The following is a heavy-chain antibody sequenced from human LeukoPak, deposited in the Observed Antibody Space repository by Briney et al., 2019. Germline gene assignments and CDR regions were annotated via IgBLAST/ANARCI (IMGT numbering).Heavy chain of an antibody. J-gene: IGHJ5*02. Sequence: RPSETLSLTCAVYGGPFSGYYWSWIRQPPGKGLEWIGEINHSGSTDYNPSLKSRVTISVDTSKNQFSLKLSSVTAADTAVYYCARGPSLVGLRFLEWLSRAWFDPWGQGTLVTVSS. CDR3: ARGPSLVGLRFLEWLSRAWFDP. D-gene: IGHD3-3*01. CDR2: INHSGST. V-gene: IGHV4-34*01. CDR1: GGPFSGYY.